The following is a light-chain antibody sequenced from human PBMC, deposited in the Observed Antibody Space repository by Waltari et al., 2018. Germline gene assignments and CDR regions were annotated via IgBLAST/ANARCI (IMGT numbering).Light chain of an antibody. CDR3: LQRYNWPLT. J-gene: IGKJ4*01. Sequence: EIVLTQSPVTLSLSPGERATLSCRASQSVNTYLAWYQQKPGQAPRLLIYDASKMATGIPSSFSVSVSGTDFTFTISSLEPEDLAVYYCLQRYNWPLTFGGGTKVEIK. CDR2: DAS. V-gene: IGKV3-11*01. CDR1: QSVNTY.